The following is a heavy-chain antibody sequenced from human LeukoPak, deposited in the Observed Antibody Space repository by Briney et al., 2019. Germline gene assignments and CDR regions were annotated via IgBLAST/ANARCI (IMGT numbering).Heavy chain of an antibody. Sequence: ASVKVSCKASGYTFTSYGISWVRQAPGQGLEWMGWISAYNGNTNYAQKLQGRVTMTTDTSTSTAYMELRSLRSDDTSVYYCARAFCTCSGGSCYSCWFDPWGQGTLVTVSS. J-gene: IGHJ5*02. CDR1: GYTFTSYG. CDR3: ARAFCTCSGGSCYSCWFDP. D-gene: IGHD2-15*01. V-gene: IGHV1-18*01. CDR2: ISAYNGNT.